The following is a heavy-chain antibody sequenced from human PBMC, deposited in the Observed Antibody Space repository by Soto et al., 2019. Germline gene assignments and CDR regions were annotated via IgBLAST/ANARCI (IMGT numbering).Heavy chain of an antibody. D-gene: IGHD5-12*01. V-gene: IGHV4-59*08. Sequence: PSETLSLTCTVSGGSISSYYWSWIRRPPGKGLEWIGYIYYSGSTYYNPSHKSRDNKSVDTSKNQFSLKLSSVTAADTAVYYCARGLARVDTIFDIWGQGTMVTVSS. CDR3: ARGLARVDTIFDI. CDR2: IYYSGST. J-gene: IGHJ3*02. CDR1: GGSISSYY.